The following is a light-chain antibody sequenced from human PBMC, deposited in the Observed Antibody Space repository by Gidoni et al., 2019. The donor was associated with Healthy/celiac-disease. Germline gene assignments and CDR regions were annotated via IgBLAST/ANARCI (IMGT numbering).Light chain of an antibody. Sequence: DIQMTQSPSSLSASVGDRVTITCRASQSISSYLNWYQQKPGKAPKLLIYAASSLQSGVPSRFNGSGSGTDFTLTISSLQPEDFATYYCQQSYSTLGFTFGPGTKVDIK. CDR1: QSISSY. CDR2: AAS. V-gene: IGKV1-39*01. CDR3: QQSYSTLGFT. J-gene: IGKJ3*01.